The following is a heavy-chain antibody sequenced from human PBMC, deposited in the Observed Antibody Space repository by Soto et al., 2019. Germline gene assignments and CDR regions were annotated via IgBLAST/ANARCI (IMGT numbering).Heavy chain of an antibody. D-gene: IGHD3-16*01. CDR1: GFTFSSYG. Sequence: QVQLAESGGGVVQPGRSLRLSCAASGFTFSSYGMHWVRQAPGKGLEWVAVIWYDGSNKYYADSVKGRFTISRDNSKNTLYLQMNSLRAEDTAVYYCARVGAGGAYYYYGMDVWGQGTTVTVSS. CDR2: IWYDGSNK. CDR3: ARVGAGGAYYYYGMDV. J-gene: IGHJ6*02. V-gene: IGHV3-33*01.